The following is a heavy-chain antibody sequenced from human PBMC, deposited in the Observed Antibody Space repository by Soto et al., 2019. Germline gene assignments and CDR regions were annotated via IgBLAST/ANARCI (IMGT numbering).Heavy chain of an antibody. CDR3: ARDHITMPYYYGMDV. J-gene: IGHJ6*02. Sequence: SXTLSLTCTVSGGSISSGGYYWSWIRQHPGKGLEWIGYIYYSGSTYYNPSLKSRVTISVDTSKNQFSLKLSSVTAADTAVYYCARDHITMPYYYGMDVWGQGTTVTVSS. D-gene: IGHD3-10*01. CDR2: IYYSGST. CDR1: GGSISSGGYY. V-gene: IGHV4-31*03.